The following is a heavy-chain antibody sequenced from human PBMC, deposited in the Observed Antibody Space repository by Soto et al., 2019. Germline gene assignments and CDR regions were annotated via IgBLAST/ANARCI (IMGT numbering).Heavy chain of an antibody. V-gene: IGHV3-23*01. Sequence: EVQLLESGGGLVQPGGSLRLSCAASGFTFSSYAMSWVRQAPGKGLEWVSAISGSGGSTYYADSVKGRFTISRDNSKNTLYLQMNSLRAEDTAVYYCAKDRAIRYYDFWSGYYILFDYWGQGTLVTVSS. J-gene: IGHJ4*02. D-gene: IGHD3-3*01. CDR3: AKDRAIRYYDFWSGYYILFDY. CDR1: GFTFSSYA. CDR2: ISGSGGST.